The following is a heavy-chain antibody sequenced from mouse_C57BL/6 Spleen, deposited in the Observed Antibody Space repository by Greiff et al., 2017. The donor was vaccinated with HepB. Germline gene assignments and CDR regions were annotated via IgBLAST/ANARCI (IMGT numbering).Heavy chain of an antibody. V-gene: IGHV1-15*01. J-gene: IGHJ2*01. CDR2: IDPETGGT. CDR1: GYTFTDYE. Sequence: QVQLQQSGAELVRPGASVTLSCKASGYTFTDYEMHWVKQTPVHGLEWIGAIDPETGGTAYNQKFKGKAILTADKSSSTAYMELRSLTSEDSAVYYCTRGGEGHEGYFDFGGQGTTLTVSS. CDR3: TRGGEGHEGYFDF.